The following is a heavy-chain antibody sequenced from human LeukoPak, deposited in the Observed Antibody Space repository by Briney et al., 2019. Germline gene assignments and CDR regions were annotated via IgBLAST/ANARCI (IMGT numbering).Heavy chain of an antibody. CDR3: VFDSSGYPYFDY. CDR1: GGTFSSYA. CDR2: IIPIFGTA. J-gene: IGHJ4*02. Sequence: SVKVSCKASGGTFSSYAISWVRQAPGQGLEWMGGIIPIFGTANYAQKFQGRVTITTDESTSTAYMELSSLRSEDTAVYYCVFDSSGYPYFDYWGQGTLVTVSS. D-gene: IGHD3-22*01. V-gene: IGHV1-69*05.